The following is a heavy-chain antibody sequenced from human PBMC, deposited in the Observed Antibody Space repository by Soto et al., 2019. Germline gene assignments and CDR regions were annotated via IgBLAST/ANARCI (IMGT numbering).Heavy chain of an antibody. J-gene: IGHJ2*01. V-gene: IGHV4-31*02. Sequence: WTWIRQHPGKGLEWIGYIYYSGSTNYNPSLKSRVTISVDTSKTQFSLKLNSVTAADTAVYYCARDKGYGSGSYYFALWGRGTLVTVSS. D-gene: IGHD3-10*01. CDR2: IYYSGST. CDR3: ARDKGYGSGSYYFAL.